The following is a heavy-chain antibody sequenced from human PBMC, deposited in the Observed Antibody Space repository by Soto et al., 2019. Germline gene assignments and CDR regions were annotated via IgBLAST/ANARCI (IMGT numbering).Heavy chain of an antibody. Sequence: QVQLQESGPGLVKPSETLSLTCTVSGGSISSYYWSWIRQPPGKGLEWIGYIYYSGSTKYNPSLKSRLTISVDTSKNQFSLKLSSVTAADTAVYYCARGRGDTAMAWYYWGQGTLVTVSS. V-gene: IGHV4-59*01. D-gene: IGHD5-18*01. CDR2: IYYSGST. CDR1: GGSISSYY. CDR3: ARGRGDTAMAWYY. J-gene: IGHJ4*02.